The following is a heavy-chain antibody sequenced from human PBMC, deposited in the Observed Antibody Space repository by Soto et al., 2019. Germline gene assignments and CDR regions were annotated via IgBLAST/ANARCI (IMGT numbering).Heavy chain of an antibody. CDR2: IYASGSP. CDR1: GGSISVYY. V-gene: IGHV4-59*01. Sequence: SETLSLTCTISGGSISVYYWSWVRQPPGHELEWIGYIYASGSPYYNPSLGSRVTIPADTSKNQISLKLTSPTAADTAFYYGARGVGSSPPRYWGRGTLVTVSS. J-gene: IGHJ4*02. CDR3: ARGVGSSPPRY. D-gene: IGHD1-26*01.